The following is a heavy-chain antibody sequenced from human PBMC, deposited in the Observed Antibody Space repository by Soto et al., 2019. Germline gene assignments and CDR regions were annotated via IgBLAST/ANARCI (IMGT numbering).Heavy chain of an antibody. CDR1: GGSISSSSYY. Sequence: ASETLSLTCTVSGGSISSSSYYWGWIRQPPGKGLEWIGSIYYSGSTYYNPSLKSRVTISVDTSKNHFSLKLSSLIAADTAVYYCAITGYDFWSSYRIYYYYGIDVRVQGTTVTVSS. D-gene: IGHD3-3*01. J-gene: IGHJ6*02. V-gene: IGHV4-39*01. CDR3: AITGYDFWSSYRIYYYYGIDV. CDR2: IYYSGST.